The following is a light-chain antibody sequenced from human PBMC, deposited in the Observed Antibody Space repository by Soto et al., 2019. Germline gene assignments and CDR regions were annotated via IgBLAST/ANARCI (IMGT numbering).Light chain of an antibody. CDR2: NDS. CDR1: SSNIGSNT. CDR3: APWDVSLEAWV. V-gene: IGLV1-44*01. J-gene: IGLJ3*02. Sequence: QSVLIQPPSASGTPGQRVTISCSGSSSNIGSNTVNWFQQVPGMAPRLLIYNDSQRPSGVPDRFSGSRSGTSASLAISGLQSDEEADFYCAPWDVSLEAWVFGGGTKLTVL.